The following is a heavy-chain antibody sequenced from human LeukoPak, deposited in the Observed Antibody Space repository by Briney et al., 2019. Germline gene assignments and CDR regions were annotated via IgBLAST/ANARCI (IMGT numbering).Heavy chain of an antibody. CDR2: ISCRGDSS. D-gene: IGHD6-13*01. J-gene: IGHJ4*02. CDR1: GFTFSTYS. V-gene: IGHV3-23*01. Sequence: GGALRLSFAASGFTFSTYSMTWGRQTPEKGLGGGSLISCRGDSSSYADSVKGRFTVSRDNSENTLYLQMNSLRAEDTAVYYCVKAIRPIDSNSWYSVFDSWGQGTLVTVSS. CDR3: VKAIRPIDSNSWYSVFDS.